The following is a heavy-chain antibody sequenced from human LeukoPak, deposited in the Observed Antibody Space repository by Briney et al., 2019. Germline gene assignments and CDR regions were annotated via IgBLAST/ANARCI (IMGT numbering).Heavy chain of an antibody. CDR2: IWYDGSNK. D-gene: IGHD3-10*01. V-gene: IGHV3-33*01. Sequence: GRSLRLSCAASGFTFSSYGMHWVRQAPGKGLEWVAVIWYDGSNKYYADSVKGRFTISRDNSKNTLYLQMNSLRAEDTAVYYCARMVRGVMYYYYMDVWGKGTTVTVSS. CDR1: GFTFSSYG. J-gene: IGHJ6*03. CDR3: ARMVRGVMYYYYMDV.